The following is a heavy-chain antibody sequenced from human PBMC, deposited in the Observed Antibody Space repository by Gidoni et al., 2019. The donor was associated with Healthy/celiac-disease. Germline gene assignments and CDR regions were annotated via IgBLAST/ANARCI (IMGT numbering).Heavy chain of an antibody. J-gene: IGHJ4*02. V-gene: IGHV3-30*04. D-gene: IGHD5-12*01. CDR1: GFTFSSYA. CDR3: ARDLSGLESYFDY. CDR2: ISYDGSNK. Sequence: QVQLVASGGGVVQPGRSLRLYCAAAGFTFSSYAMHWVRQAPGKGLEWVAVISYDGSNKYYADSVKGRFTISRDNSKNTLYLQMNSLRAEDTAVYYCARDLSGLESYFDYWGQGTLVTVSS.